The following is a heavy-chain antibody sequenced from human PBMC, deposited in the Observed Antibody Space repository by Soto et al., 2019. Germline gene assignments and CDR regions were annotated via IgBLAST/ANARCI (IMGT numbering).Heavy chain of an antibody. J-gene: IGHJ6*02. CDR2: INPSGGST. CDR1: GYTFTSYY. Sequence: ASVKVSCKASGYTFTSYYMHWVRQAPGQGLEWMGIINPSGGSTSYAQKFQGRVTMTRDTSTSTVYMELSSLRSEDTAVYYCARVRFGVLRFLEWLGTSMDVWGQGTTVTVSS. V-gene: IGHV1-46*01. D-gene: IGHD3-3*01. CDR3: ARVRFGVLRFLEWLGTSMDV.